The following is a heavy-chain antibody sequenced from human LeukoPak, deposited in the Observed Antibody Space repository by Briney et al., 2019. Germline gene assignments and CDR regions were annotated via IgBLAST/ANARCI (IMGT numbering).Heavy chain of an antibody. Sequence: SETLSLTCAASGGTISSYYLSWVRQAPGKGLEWIGYLYYSGSTNYDPSLKSRVTISVDTSRNQFSLKLSSVTAADTAVYYCARGAAWFDPWGQGPLVLVSS. CDR1: GGTISSYY. V-gene: IGHV4-59*01. CDR2: LYYSGST. J-gene: IGHJ5*02. CDR3: ARGAAWFDP.